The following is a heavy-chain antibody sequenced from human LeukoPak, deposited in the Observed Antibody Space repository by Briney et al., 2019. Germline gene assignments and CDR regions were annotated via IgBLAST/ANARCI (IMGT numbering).Heavy chain of an antibody. J-gene: IGHJ4*02. V-gene: IGHV1-69*04. CDR1: GGTFSSYA. Sequence: GASVKVSCKASGGTFSSYAISWVRQAPGQGLEWMGRIIPILGIANYAQKFQGRVTITADKSTSTAYMELSSLRSEDTAVYYCAILGYAVVHLIDCWGRGTLVTVSS. D-gene: IGHD4-23*01. CDR3: AILGYAVVHLIDC. CDR2: IIPILGIA.